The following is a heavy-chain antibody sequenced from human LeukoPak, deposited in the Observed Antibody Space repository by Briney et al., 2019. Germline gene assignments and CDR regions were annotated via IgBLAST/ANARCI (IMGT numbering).Heavy chain of an antibody. CDR1: GFTIKNHG. CDR2: ISYDGSQK. D-gene: IGHD4-23*01. CDR3: SNALDDYGGA. J-gene: IGHJ5*02. Sequence: PGGSLRLSCAASGFTIKNHGIHWVRQAPGKGLQWVAVISYDGSQKYYVGSVKGRFTISRDNSKNTLYLQMNSLRLDDTAVYYCSNALDDYGGAWGQGTLVTVSS. V-gene: IGHV3-30*18.